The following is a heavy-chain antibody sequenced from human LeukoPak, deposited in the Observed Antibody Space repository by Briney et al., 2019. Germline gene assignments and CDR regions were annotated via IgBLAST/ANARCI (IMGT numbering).Heavy chain of an antibody. V-gene: IGHV4-39*07. Sequence: PSETLSLTCTVSGGSISSSSYYWGWIRQPPGKGLEWIGSIYYSGSTYYNPSLKSRVTISVDTSKNQFSLKLSSVTAADTAVYYCARGPLLGKGHYWGQGTLVTVSS. D-gene: IGHD7-27*01. CDR1: GGSISSSSYY. J-gene: IGHJ4*02. CDR3: ARGPLLGKGHY. CDR2: IYYSGST.